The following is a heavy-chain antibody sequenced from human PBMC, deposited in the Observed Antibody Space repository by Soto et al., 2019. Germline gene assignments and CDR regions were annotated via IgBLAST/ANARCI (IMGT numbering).Heavy chain of an antibody. CDR1: GGTFSSYT. Sequence: ASVKVSCKASGGTFSSYTISWVRQAPGKGLEWMGGFDPKDGETIYAQKFQGRVTMTEDTSTDTAYMELSSLRSEDTAVYYCATDRSSGWYIYWGQGTLVTVSS. CDR2: FDPKDGET. D-gene: IGHD6-19*01. V-gene: IGHV1-24*01. CDR3: ATDRSSGWYIY. J-gene: IGHJ4*02.